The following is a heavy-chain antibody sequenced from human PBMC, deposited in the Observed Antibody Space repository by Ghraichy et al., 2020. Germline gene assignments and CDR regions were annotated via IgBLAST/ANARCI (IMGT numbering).Heavy chain of an antibody. J-gene: IGHJ2*01. CDR2: IYYSGST. CDR1: GGSISSYY. Sequence: SETLSLTCTVSGGSISSYYCSWIRQPPGKGLEWIAYIYYSGSTNYNPSLKSRVTISVDTSKNQFSLKLSSVTAADTAVYYCARATGKDWYFDLWGRGTLVTVSS. CDR3: ARATGKDWYFDL. V-gene: IGHV4-59*01. D-gene: IGHD3-9*01.